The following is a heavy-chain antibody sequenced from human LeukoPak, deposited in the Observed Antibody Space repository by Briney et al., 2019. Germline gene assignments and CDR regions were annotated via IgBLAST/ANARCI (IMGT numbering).Heavy chain of an antibody. J-gene: IGHJ5*02. D-gene: IGHD6-13*01. CDR2: IIPIFGTA. Sequence: ASVKVSCKASGGTFSSYAISWVRQAPGQGLEWMGGIIPIFGTATYAQKFQGRVTITADESTSTAYMELSSLRSEDTAVYYCARASGGGKSAQQQLVYNWFDPWGQGTLVTVSS. V-gene: IGHV1-69*13. CDR3: ARASGGGKSAQQQLVYNWFDP. CDR1: GGTFSSYA.